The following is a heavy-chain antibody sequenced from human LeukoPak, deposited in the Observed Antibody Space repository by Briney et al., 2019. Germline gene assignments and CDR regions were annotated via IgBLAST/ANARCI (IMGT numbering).Heavy chain of an antibody. Sequence: GGSLRLSCAASGFSFSDYYMSWIRQAPGKGLEWVSYICDSGRTIYYADSVKGRFTISRDNAKNSVYLQMNNLGAEDTAVYYCARDRLGDYDHSGYYDKWGQGTLVTVSS. CDR3: ARDRLGDYDHSGYYDK. CDR1: GFSFSDYY. D-gene: IGHD3-22*01. J-gene: IGHJ4*02. CDR2: ICDSGRTI. V-gene: IGHV3-11*01.